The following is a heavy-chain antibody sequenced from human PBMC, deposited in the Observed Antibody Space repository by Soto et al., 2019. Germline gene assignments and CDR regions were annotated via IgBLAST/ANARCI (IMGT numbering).Heavy chain of an antibody. J-gene: IGHJ3*02. D-gene: IGHD2-15*01. CDR1: GFTFSSYW. V-gene: IGHV3-74*01. CDR2: INSDGSST. Sequence: PGGSLRLSCAASGFTFSSYWMHWVRQAPGKGLVWVSRINSDGSSTSYADSVKGRFTISRDNAKNTLYLQMNSLRAEDTAVYYCARDYHTRFDCSGGSCYTACAFDIWGQGTMVTVSS. CDR3: ARDYHTRFDCSGGSCYTACAFDI.